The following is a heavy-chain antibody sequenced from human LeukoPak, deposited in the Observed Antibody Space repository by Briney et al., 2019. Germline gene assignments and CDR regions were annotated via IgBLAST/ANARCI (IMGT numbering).Heavy chain of an antibody. CDR2: INPNSCGT. Sequence: ASVKVSCKASGYTFTGYYMHWVRQAPGQGLEWMGWINPNSCGTNYAQKFQGRVTMTRDTSISTAYMELSRLRSDDTAVYYCASLHYGPTPDWFDPWGQGTLVTVSS. CDR1: GYTFTGYY. CDR3: ASLHYGPTPDWFDP. D-gene: IGHD4-17*01. J-gene: IGHJ5*02. V-gene: IGHV1-2*02.